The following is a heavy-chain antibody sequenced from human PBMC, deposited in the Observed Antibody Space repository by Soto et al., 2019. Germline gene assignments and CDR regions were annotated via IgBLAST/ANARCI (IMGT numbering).Heavy chain of an antibody. J-gene: IGHJ5*01. Sequence: QVQLVQSGAEVKTPGASVKVACKASGYTFASYDINWVRQAPGQGLEWMGWMNPNRNNTGYAQKFQGRLTMTRDIALSIAHMELSSLRNEDTAVYYCVRSDGYHFNWLDSWGQGTLVTVSA. CDR3: VRSDGYHFNWLDS. D-gene: IGHD2-21*01. CDR2: MNPNRNNT. CDR1: GYTFASYD. V-gene: IGHV1-8*01.